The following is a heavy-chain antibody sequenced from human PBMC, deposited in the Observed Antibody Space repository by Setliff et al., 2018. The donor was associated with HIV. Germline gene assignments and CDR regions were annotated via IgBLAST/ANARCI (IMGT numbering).Heavy chain of an antibody. CDR1: GFIFSGYT. V-gene: IGHV3-21*01. Sequence: GGSLRLSCAASGFIFSGYTMVWVRQAPGKGLEWVSSISSSGNFIYYEDSVKGRFTISRDDSKNTLYLQMNSLRAEDTAVYYCARGQFRLRPDSLDLWGQGTLVTVSS. CDR2: ISSSGNFI. CDR3: ARGQFRLRPDSLDL. J-gene: IGHJ3*01. D-gene: IGHD2-21*01.